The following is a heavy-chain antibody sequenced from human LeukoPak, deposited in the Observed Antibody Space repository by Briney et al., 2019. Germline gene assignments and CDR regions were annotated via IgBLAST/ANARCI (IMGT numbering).Heavy chain of an antibody. J-gene: IGHJ5*02. CDR3: AMVMWLVDP. CDR2: IYYSGST. Sequence: SETLSLTCTVSGGSISSSSYYWGWIRQPPGKGLEWIGSIYYSGSTYYNPSLKSRVTISVDTSKNQFSLKLSSATAADTAVYYCAMVMWLVDPWGQGTLVTVSS. V-gene: IGHV4-39*01. CDR1: GGSISSSSYY. D-gene: IGHD3-22*01.